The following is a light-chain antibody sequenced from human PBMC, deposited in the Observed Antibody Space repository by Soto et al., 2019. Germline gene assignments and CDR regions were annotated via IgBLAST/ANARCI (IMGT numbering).Light chain of an antibody. CDR3: QQRFNWPRFT. J-gene: IGKJ2*01. V-gene: IGKV3-11*01. CDR1: QSVSSY. Sequence: EIVLTQSPATLSLSPGERATLSCRASQSVSSYLAWYQQKPGQAPRLLIYDASNRATGIPARFSGGGSGTDFTLTISSLAAEDFAVYYCQQRFNWPRFTFGQGTKLEIK. CDR2: DAS.